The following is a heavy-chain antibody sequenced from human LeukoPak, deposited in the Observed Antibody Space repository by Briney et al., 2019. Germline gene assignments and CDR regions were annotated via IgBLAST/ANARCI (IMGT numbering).Heavy chain of an antibody. CDR3: AREYSASEH. CDR2: IDPYTGNT. D-gene: IGHD5-12*01. Sequence: ASVKVSCTASGYTFVGYYLHWLRQAPGQGLEWMAWIDPYTGNTHYAQKFQGRITVTRDTSVSTTYMELSWLTSDDTARYYCAREYSASEHWGQGTLVTVSS. CDR1: GYTFVGYY. J-gene: IGHJ4*02. V-gene: IGHV1-2*02.